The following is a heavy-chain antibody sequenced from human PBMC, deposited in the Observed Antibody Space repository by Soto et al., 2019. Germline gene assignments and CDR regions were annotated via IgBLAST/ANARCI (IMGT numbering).Heavy chain of an antibody. CDR2: IIPIFGTA. V-gene: IGHV1-69*12. CDR1: GGTFSSYA. CDR3: ARDRAPSSGYYPYWFDP. J-gene: IGHJ5*02. Sequence: QVQLVQSGAEVKKPGSSVKVSCKASGGTFSSYAITWVRQAPGQGLEWMGGIIPIFGTANYAQKFQGRVTITADESXSXXYMELSSLRSEDTAVYYCARDRAPSSGYYPYWFDPWGQGTLVTVSS. D-gene: IGHD3-22*01.